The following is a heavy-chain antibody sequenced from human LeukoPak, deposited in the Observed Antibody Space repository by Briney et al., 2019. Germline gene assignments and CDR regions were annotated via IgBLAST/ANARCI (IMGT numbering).Heavy chain of an antibody. CDR1: GFTFSSYG. J-gene: IGHJ4*02. CDR2: IRYDGSNK. D-gene: IGHD6-19*01. V-gene: IGHV3-30*02. CDR3: AKDRRYSSGWNFDY. Sequence: GGSLRLSCAASGFTFSSYGMRWVRQAPGKGLEWVAFIRYDGSNKYYADSVKGRFTISRDNSKNTLYLQMNSLRAEDTAVYYCAKDRRYSSGWNFDYWGQGTLVTVSS.